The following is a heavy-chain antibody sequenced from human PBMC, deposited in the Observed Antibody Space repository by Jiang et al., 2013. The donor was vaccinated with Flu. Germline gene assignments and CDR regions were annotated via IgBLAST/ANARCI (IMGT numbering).Heavy chain of an antibody. CDR3: AMRGHYSSRYFDY. CDR2: IHSGRTP. Sequence: IHSGRTPTYNPYPPTSRVTISVDTSKNQSPSKLSSVTAADTAVYYCAMRGHYSSRYFDYWGQGTLVTVSS. D-gene: IGHD6-13*01. J-gene: IGHJ4*02. V-gene: IGHV4-34*12.